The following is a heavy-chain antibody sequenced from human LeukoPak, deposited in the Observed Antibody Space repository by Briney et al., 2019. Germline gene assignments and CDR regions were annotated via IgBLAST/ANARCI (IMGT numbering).Heavy chain of an antibody. CDR3: ARPGTLWFGEFYYFDY. CDR2: ISSSSSNI. V-gene: IGHV3-21*01. D-gene: IGHD3-10*01. J-gene: IGHJ4*02. Sequence: GGSLRLSCAASGFTFSSYSMNWVRQAPGKGLEWVSSISSSSSNIYYADSVKGRFTISRDNAKNSLYLQMNSLRAEDTAVYYCARPGTLWFGEFYYFDYWGQGTLVTVSS. CDR1: GFTFSSYS.